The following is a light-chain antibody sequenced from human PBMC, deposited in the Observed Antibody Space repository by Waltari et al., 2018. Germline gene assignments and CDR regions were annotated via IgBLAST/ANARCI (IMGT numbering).Light chain of an antibody. CDR1: QGVCRN. J-gene: IGKJ3*01. CDR3: QQRSNWAPT. Sequence: DIVLTQSPATLPLSPGERATLSCSASQGVCRNFAWYQQHPPQPPRLFIYDASTSATGVPDRFSGSGSGTDFTLTISSLEPEDFAVYFCQQRSNWAPTCGPGTKVD. CDR2: DAS. V-gene: IGKV3-11*01.